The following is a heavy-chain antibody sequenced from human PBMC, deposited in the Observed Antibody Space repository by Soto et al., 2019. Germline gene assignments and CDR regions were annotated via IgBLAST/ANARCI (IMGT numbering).Heavy chain of an antibody. D-gene: IGHD3-3*01. CDR2: ISTTSSSI. J-gene: IGHJ4*01. Sequence: PRQSLRLSCAASGFTFSSYCMNWFRQAPGKGLEWISYISTTSSSIYYADSVKGRSTISRDNAKNSLFLQMNSLRDEDTAVYYCARQGVVLDYRGQGAPVIGSS. CDR3: ARQGVVLDY. CDR1: GFTFSSYC. V-gene: IGHV3-48*02.